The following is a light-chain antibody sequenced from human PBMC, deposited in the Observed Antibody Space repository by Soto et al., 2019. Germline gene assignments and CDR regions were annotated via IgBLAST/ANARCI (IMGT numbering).Light chain of an antibody. Sequence: IVLTQSPGTLSFSPGERATLSCRASQSVSSSYLAWYQQKPGQAPRLLIYGASSRATGIPDRFSGSGSGKDFTLTISRLEPEDFPVYYCQQYGSSHWAFGQGTKVEIX. J-gene: IGKJ1*01. CDR2: GAS. CDR3: QQYGSSHWA. V-gene: IGKV3-20*01. CDR1: QSVSSSY.